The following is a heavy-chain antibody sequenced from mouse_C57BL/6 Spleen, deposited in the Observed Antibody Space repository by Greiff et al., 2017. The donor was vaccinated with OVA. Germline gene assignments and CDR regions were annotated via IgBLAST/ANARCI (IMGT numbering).Heavy chain of an antibody. Sequence: VQLQQPGAELVKPGASVKLSCKASGYTFTSYWMHWVKQRPGRGLEWIGRIDPNSGGTKYNEKFKSKATMTVDKPYSTAYMQLSSLTAADSAVYYCARSVIITTSPVGAYWGQGTLVTVSA. D-gene: IGHD1-1*01. J-gene: IGHJ3*01. V-gene: IGHV1-72*01. CDR2: IDPNSGGT. CDR3: ARSVIITTSPVGAY. CDR1: GYTFTSYW.